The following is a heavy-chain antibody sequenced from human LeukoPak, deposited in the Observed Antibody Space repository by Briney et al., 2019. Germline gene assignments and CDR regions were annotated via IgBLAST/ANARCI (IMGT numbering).Heavy chain of an antibody. CDR1: GYTFTSYD. J-gene: IGHJ3*02. D-gene: IGHD3-3*01. CDR2: MNPNSGNT. CDR3: ARGVKSGYYDFWSGYTAFDI. Sequence: ASVKVSCKASGYTFTSYDINWVRQATGQGPEWMGWMNPNSGNTGYAQKFQGRVTMTRNTSISTAYMELSSLRSEDTAVYYCARGVKSGYYDFWSGYTAFDIWGQGTMVTVSS. V-gene: IGHV1-8*01.